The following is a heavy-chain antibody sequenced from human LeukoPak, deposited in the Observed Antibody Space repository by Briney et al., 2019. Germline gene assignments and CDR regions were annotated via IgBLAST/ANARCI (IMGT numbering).Heavy chain of an antibody. CDR2: INWNGGST. V-gene: IGHV3-20*04. J-gene: IGHJ4*02. CDR3: AKDMSGSYSYYFDY. Sequence: GGSLRLSCAASGFTFDDYGMSWVRQAPGKGLEWVSGINWNGGSTGYADSVKGRFTISRDNAKNSLYLQMNSLRAEDMALYYCAKDMSGSYSYYFDYWGQGTLVTVSS. D-gene: IGHD1-26*01. CDR1: GFTFDDYG.